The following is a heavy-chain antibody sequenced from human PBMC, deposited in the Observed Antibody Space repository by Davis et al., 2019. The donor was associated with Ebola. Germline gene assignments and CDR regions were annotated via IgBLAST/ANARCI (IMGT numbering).Heavy chain of an antibody. Sequence: SETLSLTCTVSGGSISSYYWSWIRQPPGKGLEWIGYIYYSGSTNYNPSLKSRVTISVDTSKNQFSLKLSSVTAADTAVYYCARDLGISALYGMDVWGQGTTVTVSS. J-gene: IGHJ6*02. V-gene: IGHV4-59*12. D-gene: IGHD2-15*01. CDR3: ARDLGISALYGMDV. CDR2: IYYSGST. CDR1: GGSISSYY.